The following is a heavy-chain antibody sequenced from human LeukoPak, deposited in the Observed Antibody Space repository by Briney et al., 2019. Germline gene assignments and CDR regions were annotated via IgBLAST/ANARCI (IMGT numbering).Heavy chain of an antibody. CDR1: GFTFSSYG. V-gene: IGHV3-30*02. Sequence: GGSLRLSCAASGFTFSSYGMQWVRQAPGKGLEWVAFIRYDGSNKYYADSVKGRFTISRDNSKNTLYLQMNSLRAEDTAVYYCAKVLAYSSGWFFDYWGQGTLVTVSS. J-gene: IGHJ4*02. D-gene: IGHD6-19*01. CDR2: IRYDGSNK. CDR3: AKVLAYSSGWFFDY.